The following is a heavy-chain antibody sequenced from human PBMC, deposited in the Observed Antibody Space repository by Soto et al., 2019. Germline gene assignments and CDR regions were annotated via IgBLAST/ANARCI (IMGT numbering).Heavy chain of an antibody. CDR2: TYFRSKWHN. V-gene: IGHV6-1*01. D-gene: IGHD5-12*01. Sequence: PSQTLSLTCAISGDSVSSNTASWNWNRQSPSRGLEWLGRTYFRSKWHNDYAVSVKRRIIINPDTSNNQFSLQLNSVTPEDTAVDFCAKGDNLGPKTGYAFDPWGQGIMVTVS. J-gene: IGHJ5*02. CDR1: GDSVSSNTAS. CDR3: AKGDNLGPKTGYAFDP.